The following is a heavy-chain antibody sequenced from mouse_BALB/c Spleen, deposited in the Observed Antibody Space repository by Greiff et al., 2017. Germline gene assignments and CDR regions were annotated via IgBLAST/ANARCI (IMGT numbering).Heavy chain of an antibody. CDR3: AREGYDYDQAGFDY. CDR1: GYTFTSYV. Sequence: EVKLVESGPELVKPGASVKMSCKASGYTFTSYVMHWVKQKPGQGLEWIGYINPYNDGTKYNEKFKGKATLTSDKSSSTAYMELSSLTSEDSAVYYCAREGYDYDQAGFDYWGQGTLVTVSA. V-gene: IGHV1-14*01. D-gene: IGHD2-4*01. J-gene: IGHJ3*01. CDR2: INPYNDGT.